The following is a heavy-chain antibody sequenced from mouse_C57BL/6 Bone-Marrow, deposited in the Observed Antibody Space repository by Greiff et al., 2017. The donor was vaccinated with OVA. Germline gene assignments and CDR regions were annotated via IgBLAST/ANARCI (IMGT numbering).Heavy chain of an antibody. CDR1: GYTFTSYG. J-gene: IGHJ4*01. Sequence: QVQLQQSGAELARPGASVKLSCKASGYTFTSYGISWVKQRTGQGLEWIGEIYPRSGNTYYNEKFKGKATLTADKSSSTAYMELRSLTSEDSAVYFCARRVTTVVATRPAMDYWGQGTSVTVSS. D-gene: IGHD1-1*01. CDR3: ARRVTTVVATRPAMDY. CDR2: IYPRSGNT. V-gene: IGHV1-81*01.